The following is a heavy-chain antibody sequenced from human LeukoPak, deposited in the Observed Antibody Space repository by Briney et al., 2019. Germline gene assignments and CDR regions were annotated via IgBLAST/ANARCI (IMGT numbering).Heavy chain of an antibody. CDR3: ARKYASGTYPHDY. D-gene: IGHD3-10*01. CDR1: GVSFSTYS. CDR2: ISDTGATK. J-gene: IGHJ4*02. V-gene: IGHV3-23*01. Sequence: PGGSLRLSCAASGVSFSTYSMSWVRQAPGKGLEWVSVISDTGATKFYADSVKGRFTISRDNSKNTLYLQMSSLRVEDTAVYYCARKYASGTYPHDYWGQGSLVTVSS.